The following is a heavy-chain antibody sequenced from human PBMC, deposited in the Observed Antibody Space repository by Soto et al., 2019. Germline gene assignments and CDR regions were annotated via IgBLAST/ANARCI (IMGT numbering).Heavy chain of an antibody. CDR3: AKDSYYYDSSGYFGYFYFDY. J-gene: IGHJ4*02. D-gene: IGHD3-22*01. V-gene: IGHV3-48*01. Sequence: VGSLRLSCAASGFTFSSYSMNWVRQAPGKGLEWVSYISSSSSTTYYADSVKGRFTISRDNSKNTLYLQMNSLRAEDTAVYYCAKDSYYYDSSGYFGYFYFDYWGQGPLVTVSS. CDR2: ISSSSSTT. CDR1: GFTFSSYS.